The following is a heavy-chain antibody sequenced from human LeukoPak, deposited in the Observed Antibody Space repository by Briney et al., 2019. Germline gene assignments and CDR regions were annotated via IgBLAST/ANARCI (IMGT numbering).Heavy chain of an antibody. V-gene: IGHV4-39*07. CDR3: ARDNYDFWSGNPEGHYYMDV. CDR2: IYYSGST. CDR1: GGSISSSSYY. Sequence: SETLSLTCTVSGGSISSSSYYWGWIRQPPGKGLEWIGSIYYSGSTYYNPSLKSRVTISVDTSKNQFSLKLSSVTAADTAVYYCARDNYDFWSGNPEGHYYMDVWGKGTTVTVSS. D-gene: IGHD3-3*01. J-gene: IGHJ6*03.